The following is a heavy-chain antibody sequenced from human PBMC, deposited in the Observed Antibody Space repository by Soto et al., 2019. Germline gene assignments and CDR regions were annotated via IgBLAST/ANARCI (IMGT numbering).Heavy chain of an antibody. CDR1: GGSISSGGYY. D-gene: IGHD6-6*01. V-gene: IGHV4-31*03. Sequence: QVQLQESGPGLVKPSQTLSLTCTVSGGSISSGGYYWSWIRQHPGKGLEWIGYIYYSGSTYYNPSTKSGVTISVDTSKNQFPRKLGSVTAADTAVYYCAGGSARVFWFAPGGKGTLVPVSS. CDR3: AGGSARVFWFAP. CDR2: IYYSGST. J-gene: IGHJ5*02.